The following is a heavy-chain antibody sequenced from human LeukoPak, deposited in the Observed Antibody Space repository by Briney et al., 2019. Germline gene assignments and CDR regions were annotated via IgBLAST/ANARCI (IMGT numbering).Heavy chain of an antibody. CDR3: AADIDYYDGSGYYKNFDY. CDR2: IVVGSDNT. CDR1: GFTFTSSA. D-gene: IGHD3-22*01. V-gene: IGHV1-58*01. J-gene: IGHJ4*02. Sequence: GASVKVSCKASGFTFTSSAVQLVRQARGQRLEWIGWIVVGSDNTDYAQKFQERVTITRDMSTTTAYMELSSLRSEDTAVYYCAADIDYYDGSGYYKNFDYWGQGTLVTVSS.